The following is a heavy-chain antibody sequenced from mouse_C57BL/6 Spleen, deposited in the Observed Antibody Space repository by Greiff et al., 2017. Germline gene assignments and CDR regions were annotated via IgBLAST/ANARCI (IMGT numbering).Heavy chain of an antibody. D-gene: IGHD1-1*01. V-gene: IGHV3-6*01. CDR3: ARDSTTVFDY. CDR1: GYSITSGYY. Sequence: DVQLQESGPGLVKPSQSLSLTCSVTGYSITSGYYWNWIRQFPGNKLEWMGYISYDGSNNYNPSLKNRISITRDTSKNQFFLKLNSVTTEDTATYYGARDSTTVFDYWGQGTTLTVSS. CDR2: ISYDGSN. J-gene: IGHJ2*01.